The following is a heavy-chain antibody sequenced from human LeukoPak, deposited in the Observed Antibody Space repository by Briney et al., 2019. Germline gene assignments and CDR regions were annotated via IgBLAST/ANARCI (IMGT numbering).Heavy chain of an antibody. V-gene: IGHV1-58*01. Sequence: SVKVSCKASGFTFTSSAVQWVRQARGQRLEWIGWIVVGSGNTNYAQKFQERVTITRDMSTSTAYMELSSLRSEDTAVYHCAADDGRGEYYFDYWGQGTLVTVSS. D-gene: IGHD7-27*01. J-gene: IGHJ4*02. CDR2: IVVGSGNT. CDR3: AADDGRGEYYFDY. CDR1: GFTFTSSA.